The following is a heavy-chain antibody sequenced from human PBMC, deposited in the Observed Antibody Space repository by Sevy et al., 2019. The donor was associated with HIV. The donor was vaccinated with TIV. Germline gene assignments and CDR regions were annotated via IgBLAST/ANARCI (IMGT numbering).Heavy chain of an antibody. CDR2: INPNSGGT. V-gene: IGHV1-2*02. CDR3: ARDRFIFGSGPPDS. J-gene: IGHJ4*02. Sequence: ASVKVSCEASGFSFTAYFIHWVRQAPGQGLEWMGWINPNSGGTNYAQKFQGRVTMTSDASISAAYMELTSLTSDDTAVYYCARDRFIFGSGPPDSWGQGTLLTVSS. CDR1: GFSFTAYF. D-gene: IGHD2-15*01.